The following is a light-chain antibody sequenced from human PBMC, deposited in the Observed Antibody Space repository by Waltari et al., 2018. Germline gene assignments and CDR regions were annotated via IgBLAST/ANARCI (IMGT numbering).Light chain of an antibody. CDR3: CSYADSFTV. Sequence: QSALTQPRAVSGSHGQSVTIPCTGSTSNIRHYHHVAWYQYHPGKAPRLLIHDVTKRPSGVPDRFSGSKSGDTASLTISGLQAEDEAEYYCCSYADSFTVFGGGTKLTVL. CDR2: DVT. J-gene: IGLJ2*01. V-gene: IGLV2-11*01. CDR1: TSNIRHYHH.